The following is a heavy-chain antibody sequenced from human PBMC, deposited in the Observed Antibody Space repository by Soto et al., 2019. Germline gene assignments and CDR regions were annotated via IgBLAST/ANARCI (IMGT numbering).Heavy chain of an antibody. CDR2: IYYSGST. Sequence: KASETLSLTCTVSGGSISSYYWSWIRQPPGKGLEWIGYIYYSGSTNYNPSLKSRVTISVDTSKNQFSLKLSSVTAADTAVYYCARGCRPYYYDSSGYPNWFDPWGQGTLVTVSS. D-gene: IGHD3-22*01. V-gene: IGHV4-59*12. CDR3: ARGCRPYYYDSSGYPNWFDP. J-gene: IGHJ5*02. CDR1: GGSISSYY.